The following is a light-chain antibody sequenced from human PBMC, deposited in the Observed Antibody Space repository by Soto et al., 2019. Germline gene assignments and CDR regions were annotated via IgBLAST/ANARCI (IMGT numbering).Light chain of an antibody. CDR3: SSYTSSNTWV. J-gene: IGLJ3*02. Sequence: QSVLTQPASVSGSPGQSITFSCTGTSSDVGVYHYVSWYQQHPGKAPKLMIYEVSHRPSGVSNRFSGSKSGNTASLTISGLQAEDEADYYCSSYTSSNTWVFGGGTKLTVL. V-gene: IGLV2-14*01. CDR1: SSDVGVYHY. CDR2: EVS.